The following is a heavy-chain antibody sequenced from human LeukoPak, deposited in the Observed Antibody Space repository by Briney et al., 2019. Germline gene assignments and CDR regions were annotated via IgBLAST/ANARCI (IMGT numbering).Heavy chain of an antibody. CDR2: IYHSGST. Sequence: PSETLSLTCAVSGASISSSSWWSWVRQPPGKGLEWIGEIYHSGSTNYNPSLKSRVTISVDKSKNQFSLKLSSVTAADTAVYYCARKIAAAGVRSPTDETFDYWGQGTLVTVSS. CDR1: GASISSSSW. D-gene: IGHD6-13*01. V-gene: IGHV4-4*02. CDR3: ARKIAAAGVRSPTDETFDY. J-gene: IGHJ4*02.